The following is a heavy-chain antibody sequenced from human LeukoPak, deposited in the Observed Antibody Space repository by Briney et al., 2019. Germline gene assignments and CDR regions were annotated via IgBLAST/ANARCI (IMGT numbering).Heavy chain of an antibody. CDR2: ISAYNGNT. D-gene: IGHD1-14*01. CDR1: GYTLSKYD. Sequence: ASVKVSCKAYGYTLSKYDISWVRQAPGQGLEWMGWISAYNGNTNYAQKLQGRVTMTTDTSTSTAYMELRSLRSDDTAVYYCARDGATGYLDYWGQGTLVTVSS. CDR3: ARDGATGYLDY. V-gene: IGHV1-18*01. J-gene: IGHJ4*02.